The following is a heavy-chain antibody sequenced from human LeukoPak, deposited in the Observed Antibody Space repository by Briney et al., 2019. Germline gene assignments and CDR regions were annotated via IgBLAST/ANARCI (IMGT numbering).Heavy chain of an antibody. Sequence: GGSLRLSCAASGFNFDDYTMHWVRQAPGKGLEWVSAISGSGGSTYYADSVKGRFTISRDNSKNTLYLQMNSLRAEDTAVYYCAKGGKITAMVTQFDYWGQGTLVTVSS. CDR2: ISGSGGST. D-gene: IGHD5-18*01. V-gene: IGHV3-23*01. J-gene: IGHJ4*02. CDR3: AKGGKITAMVTQFDY. CDR1: GFNFDDYT.